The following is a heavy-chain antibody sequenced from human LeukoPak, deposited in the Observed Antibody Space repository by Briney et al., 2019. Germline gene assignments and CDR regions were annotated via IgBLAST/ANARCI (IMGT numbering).Heavy chain of an antibody. CDR2: INPSSGGT. D-gene: IGHD2-21*01. V-gene: IGHV1-2*02. J-gene: IGHJ5*02. CDR3: ARADRLHGGPYLIGP. CDR1: GHSFTDYY. Sequence: GASVKVSCKTSGHSFTDYYMHWVRQAPGQGLEWMGWINPSSGGTSSAQKFQGRVTMTRDTSITTVYMEVRWLTSDDTAVYYCARADRLHGGPYLIGPWGQGTLVTVSS.